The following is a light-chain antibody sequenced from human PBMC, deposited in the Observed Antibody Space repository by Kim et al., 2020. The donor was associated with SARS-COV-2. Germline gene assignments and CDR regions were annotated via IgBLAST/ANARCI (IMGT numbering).Light chain of an antibody. CDR3: QKCDSAPWT. V-gene: IGKV1-27*01. CDR2: AAS. CDR1: QDISNY. J-gene: IGKJ1*01. Sequence: ASVGARVTTTFRASQDISNYLAWFQLKPGKAPKLLIYAASALQPGVPSRFSGSGSGTDFTLTVTSLQPEDVATYYCQKCDSAPWTFGQGTKVDIK.